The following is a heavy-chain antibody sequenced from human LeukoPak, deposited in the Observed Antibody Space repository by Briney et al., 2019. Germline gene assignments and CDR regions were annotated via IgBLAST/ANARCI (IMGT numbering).Heavy chain of an antibody. D-gene: IGHD3-3*01. CDR2: ISGSGGST. J-gene: IGHJ4*02. CDR3: AKTRDFWRPIFDY. CDR1: GFTFSSYG. V-gene: IGHV3-23*01. Sequence: GGTLRLSCAASGFTFSSYGMSWVRQAPGKGLEWVSGISGSGGSTYYVDSVKGRFTISRDNSKNTLYLQMNSLRAEDTAVYYCAKTRDFWRPIFDYWGQGTLVTVSS.